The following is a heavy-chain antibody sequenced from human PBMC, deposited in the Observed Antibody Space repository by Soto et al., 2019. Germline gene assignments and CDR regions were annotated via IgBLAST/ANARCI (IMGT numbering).Heavy chain of an antibody. CDR3: ARVPPVGDNFDY. D-gene: IGHD3-10*01. J-gene: IGHJ4*02. Sequence: ASVKVSCKASGYTFTGYYMHCVRQAPGQGLEWMGWINPNSGGTNYAQKFQGWVTMTRDTSISTAYMELSRLRSDDTAVYYCARVPPVGDNFDYWXQGTLVTVSS. CDR2: INPNSGGT. V-gene: IGHV1-2*04. CDR1: GYTFTGYY.